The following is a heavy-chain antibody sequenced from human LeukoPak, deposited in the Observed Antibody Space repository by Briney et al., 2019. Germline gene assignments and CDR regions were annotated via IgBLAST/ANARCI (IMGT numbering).Heavy chain of an antibody. Sequence: ASVKVSCKASGYTFSSYAMNWVRQAPGQGLEWMGWINTNTGNPTYAQGSTGRFVFSLDTSVSTAYLQISSLKAEDTAVYYCARGSLDSSGYYYWVPFDYWGQGTLVTVSS. CDR1: GYTFSSYA. CDR2: INTNTGNP. D-gene: IGHD3-22*01. J-gene: IGHJ4*02. CDR3: ARGSLDSSGYYYWVPFDY. V-gene: IGHV7-4-1*02.